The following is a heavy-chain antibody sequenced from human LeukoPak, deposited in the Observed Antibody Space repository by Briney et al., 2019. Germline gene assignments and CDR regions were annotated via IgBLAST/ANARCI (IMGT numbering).Heavy chain of an antibody. J-gene: IGHJ4*02. CDR3: AKDNGNSGSYDY. D-gene: IGHD1-26*01. CDR1: GFTFSSYA. CDR2: ISGSGGST. V-gene: IGHV3-23*01. Sequence: GGSLRLSCAASGFTFSSYAMSWVRQAPGKGLEWVSAISGSGGSTDYADSVKGRFTISRDNSKNTLYLQMNSLRAEDTAVYYCAKDNGNSGSYDYWGQGTLVTVSS.